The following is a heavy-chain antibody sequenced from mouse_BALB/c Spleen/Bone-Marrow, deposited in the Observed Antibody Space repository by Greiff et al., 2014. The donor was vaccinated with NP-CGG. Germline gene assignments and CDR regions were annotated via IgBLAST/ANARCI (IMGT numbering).Heavy chain of an antibody. Sequence: VQLKQSGAELVKPGASVKLSCTASGFNIKDTYMHWVKQRPEQGLEWIGRIDPANGNTKYDPKFQGKATITADTSSNTAYLQLSSLTSEDTAVYYCVRYYYGSSYFDYWGQGTTLTVSS. J-gene: IGHJ2*01. D-gene: IGHD1-1*01. CDR2: IDPANGNT. CDR3: VRYYYGSSYFDY. CDR1: GFNIKDTY. V-gene: IGHV14-3*02.